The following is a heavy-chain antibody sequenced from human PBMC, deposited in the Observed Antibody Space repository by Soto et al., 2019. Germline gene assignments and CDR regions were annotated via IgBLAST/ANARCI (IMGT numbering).Heavy chain of an antibody. D-gene: IGHD2-2*01. CDR2: ISYDGSNK. CDR1: GFTFSSYA. Sequence: QVQLVESGGGVVQPGRSLRLSCAASGFTFSSYAMHWVRQAPGKGLEWVAVISYDGSNKYYADSVKGRFTISRDNSKNTLYLQMNRLRAEDTAVYYCARGGCSSTRCYGEFDYWGQGTLVTVSS. V-gene: IGHV3-30-3*01. CDR3: ARGGCSSTRCYGEFDY. J-gene: IGHJ4*02.